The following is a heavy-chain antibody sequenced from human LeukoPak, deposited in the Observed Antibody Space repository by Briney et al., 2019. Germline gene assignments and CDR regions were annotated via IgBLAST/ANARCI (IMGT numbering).Heavy chain of an antibody. CDR1: GYSFTSYA. V-gene: IGHV1-69*13. Sequence: ASVKVSCKTSGYSFTSYAISWVRQAPGQGLEWMGGIIPIFGTANYAQKFQGRVTITADESASTAYMELSSLRSEDTAVYYCASDSSGFGSYFDYWGQGTLVTVSS. J-gene: IGHJ4*02. D-gene: IGHD3-22*01. CDR3: ASDSSGFGSYFDY. CDR2: IIPIFGTA.